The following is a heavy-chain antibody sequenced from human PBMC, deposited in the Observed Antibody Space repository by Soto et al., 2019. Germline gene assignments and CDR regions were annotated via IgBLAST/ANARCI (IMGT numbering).Heavy chain of an antibody. CDR3: GRRLAGPVLAFFLNW. CDR2: IYYSGST. J-gene: IGHJ5*01. V-gene: IGHV4-59*08. Sequence: PSETLSLTCTVSGGSISSYYWSWIRQPPGKGLEWIGYIYYSGSTNYNPSLKSRVTISVDTSKNQFSLKLSSVTAAYTSRYYEGRRLAGPVLAFFLNW. D-gene: IGHD3-3*02. CDR1: GGSISSYY.